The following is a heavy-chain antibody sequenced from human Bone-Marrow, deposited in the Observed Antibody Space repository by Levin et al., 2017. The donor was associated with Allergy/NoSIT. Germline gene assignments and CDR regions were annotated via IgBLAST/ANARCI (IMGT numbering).Heavy chain of an antibody. CDR1: GGSISGSY. V-gene: IGHV4-59*01. CDR2: IFYSGST. D-gene: IGHD3-10*01. Sequence: SQTLSLPCTVSGGSISGSYWSWVRQPPGKGLEWVDHIFYSGSTNYNPSLKSRVTISINTSKNQFSLNLTSVTAADTAFYYCARSVAGEFDYWGQGTLVTVSS. J-gene: IGHJ4*02. CDR3: ARSVAGEFDY.